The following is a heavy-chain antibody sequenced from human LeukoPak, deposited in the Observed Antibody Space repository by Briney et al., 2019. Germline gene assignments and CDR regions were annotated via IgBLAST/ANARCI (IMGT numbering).Heavy chain of an antibody. J-gene: IGHJ4*02. Sequence: PSETLSLTCAVYGGSFSGYYWSWIRQPPGKGLEWIGEINHSGSTNYNPSLKSRVTISVDTSKNQFSLKLSSVTAADTAVYYCARARATWDIVVVVAAKYFDYWGQGTLVTVSS. CDR2: INHSGST. D-gene: IGHD2-15*01. CDR1: GGSFSGYY. CDR3: ARARATWDIVVVVAAKYFDY. V-gene: IGHV4-34*01.